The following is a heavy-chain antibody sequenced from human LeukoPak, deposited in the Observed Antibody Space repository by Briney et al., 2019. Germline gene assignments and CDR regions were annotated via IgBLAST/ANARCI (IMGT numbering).Heavy chain of an antibody. CDR2: IYYSGST. J-gene: IGHJ4*02. CDR3: ARSYSSGWYVPYHFDY. CDR1: GGSISSYY. Sequence: SETLSLTCTVAGGSISSYYWSWIRQPPAKGREWIVYIYYSGSTNYNPSLKSRVTISVDTSKNQFSLKLSSVTAADTAVYYCARSYSSGWYVPYHFDYWGQGTLVTVSS. D-gene: IGHD6-19*01. V-gene: IGHV4-59*01.